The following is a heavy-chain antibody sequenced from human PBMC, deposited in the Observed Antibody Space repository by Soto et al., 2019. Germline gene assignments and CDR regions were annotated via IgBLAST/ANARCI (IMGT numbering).Heavy chain of an antibody. Sequence: PSETLSLTCAVYGGSFSGYYWTWIRQPPGKGLEWIGEINHSGNTNYNPSLKSRVSMSLDTSKNRFSLKLSSVTAADTAVYFCARESDYGNSVPYDYWGRGTLVTVSS. D-gene: IGHD4-17*01. CDR1: GGSFSGYY. V-gene: IGHV4-34*01. J-gene: IGHJ4*02. CDR2: INHSGNT. CDR3: ARESDYGNSVPYDY.